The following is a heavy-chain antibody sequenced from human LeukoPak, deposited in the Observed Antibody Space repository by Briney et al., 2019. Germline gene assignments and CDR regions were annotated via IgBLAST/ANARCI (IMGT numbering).Heavy chain of an antibody. J-gene: IGHJ4*02. V-gene: IGHV3-13*01. CDR1: GFTLGGHD. CDR3: VREARGYHYTYFDY. Sequence: GGSLRLSCTASGFTLGGHDMHWVRQSTREGLEWVAAVSSGHHAFYGGSVKGRFTVSREDGKNSLYLQMNSLRAGDTAVYYCVREARGYHYTYFDYWGQGPLVTVSS. CDR2: VSSGHHA. D-gene: IGHD5-18*01.